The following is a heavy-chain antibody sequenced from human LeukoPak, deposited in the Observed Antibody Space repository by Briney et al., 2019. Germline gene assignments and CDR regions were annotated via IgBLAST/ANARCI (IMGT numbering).Heavy chain of an antibody. J-gene: IGHJ4*02. CDR1: GGSFSGYY. V-gene: IGHV4-34*01. Sequence: SETLSLTCAVYGGSFSGYYWSWIRQPPGKGLEWIGEINHSGSTNYNPSLKSRVTLSIDRSKNQFSLNLKSVTAADTAVYYCARARRDGGCYKVDHWGQGTLVTVSS. CDR3: ARARRDGGCYKVDH. CDR2: INHSGST. D-gene: IGHD3-3*01.